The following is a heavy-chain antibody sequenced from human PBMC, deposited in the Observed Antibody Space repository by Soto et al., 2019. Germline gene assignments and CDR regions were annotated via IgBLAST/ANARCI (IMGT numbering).Heavy chain of an antibody. J-gene: IGHJ5*02. CDR1: GFTVSSKY. V-gene: IGHV3-66*01. Sequence: GGSLRLSCVASGFTVSSKYMSWVRQAPWKGLEWVSVIYTGGETHYADSVKDRFIISRDNSKNTLYLQMNSLRAEDTAVYYCATRGRVAANGPNWFDPWGQGTLVTVSS. CDR3: ATRGRVAANGPNWFDP. CDR2: IYTGGET. D-gene: IGHD6-13*01.